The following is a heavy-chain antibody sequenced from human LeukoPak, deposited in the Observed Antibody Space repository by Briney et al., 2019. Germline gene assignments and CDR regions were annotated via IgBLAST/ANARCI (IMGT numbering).Heavy chain of an antibody. Sequence: PSETLSLTCTVSGGSISSYYWSWIRQPPGKGLEWIGYIYYSGSTNYNPSLKSRVTISVDTSKNQFSLKLGSVTAADTAVYYCARAEQWLPDYYFDYWGQGTLVTVSS. CDR2: IYYSGST. D-gene: IGHD6-19*01. CDR3: ARAEQWLPDYYFDY. CDR1: GGSISSYY. V-gene: IGHV4-59*01. J-gene: IGHJ4*02.